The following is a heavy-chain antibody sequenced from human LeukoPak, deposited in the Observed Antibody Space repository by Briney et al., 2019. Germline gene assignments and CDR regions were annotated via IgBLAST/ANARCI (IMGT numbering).Heavy chain of an antibody. Sequence: ASVKVSCKASGYTFTSYGISWGRQAPGQGLEWMGWISAYNGNTNYAQKLQGRVTITTDTSTRKAYMELRSLRSDDTAVYYCARERWLQLRNYDYWGQGTLVTVSS. CDR1: GYTFTSYG. V-gene: IGHV1-18*01. CDR3: ARERWLQLRNYDY. D-gene: IGHD5-24*01. J-gene: IGHJ4*02. CDR2: ISAYNGNT.